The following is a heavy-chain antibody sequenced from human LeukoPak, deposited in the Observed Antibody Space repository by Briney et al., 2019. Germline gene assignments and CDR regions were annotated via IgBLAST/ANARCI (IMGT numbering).Heavy chain of an antibody. J-gene: IGHJ3*02. D-gene: IGHD3-16*01. CDR2: ISVSSRTVI. CDR3: ALDVGPRLYAFDI. V-gene: IGHV3-48*04. Sequence: GGSLRLSCAASGFTFSSYSMNWVRQAPGKGLEWLSYISVSSRTVIDYAHSVKGRFTISRNNTKNSLYLQMKSLTAEDTAVYFCALDVGPRLYAFDIWGQGTMITVSS. CDR1: GFTFSSYS.